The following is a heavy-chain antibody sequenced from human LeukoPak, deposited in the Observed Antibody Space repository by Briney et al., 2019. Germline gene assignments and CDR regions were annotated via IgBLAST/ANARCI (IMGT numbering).Heavy chain of an antibody. J-gene: IGHJ4*02. D-gene: IGHD5-12*01. CDR1: GFTFSSYA. Sequence: GGSLRLSCAASGFTFSSYAMSWVRQAPGKGLEWVSAISGSGGSTYYADSVKGRFTISRDNSKNTLYLQLNSLRPEDTAVYYCARDGYSGYGDFDSWGQGTLVTVSS. V-gene: IGHV3-23*01. CDR3: ARDGYSGYGDFDS. CDR2: ISGSGGST.